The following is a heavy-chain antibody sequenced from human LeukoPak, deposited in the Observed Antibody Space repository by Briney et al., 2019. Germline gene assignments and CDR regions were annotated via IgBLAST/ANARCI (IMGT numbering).Heavy chain of an antibody. CDR2: IYISGSP. V-gene: IGHV4-4*07. CDR1: GGSISSHD. J-gene: IGHJ2*01. D-gene: IGHD6-13*01. Sequence: SETLALTCTVPGGSISSHDWTWIRQPARKGLDWIGRIYISGSPNYNPSLKSRVTMSVDTSKNQFSLKLTSVTAADTAVYYCARVSSSWYQDWYFDRWGRGTLVTVSS. CDR3: ARVSSSWYQDWYFDR.